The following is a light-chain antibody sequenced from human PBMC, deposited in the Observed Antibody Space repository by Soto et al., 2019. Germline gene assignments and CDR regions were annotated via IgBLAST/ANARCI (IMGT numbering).Light chain of an antibody. J-gene: IGLJ3*02. V-gene: IGLV2-14*01. CDR2: EVT. Sequence: QSVLTQPASVSGSPGQSITISCTGTSSDVGAYNYVSWYQQHPGTAPKLIISEVTNRPSGVSSRFSGSKSANTASLTISGLQAEDEADYFCSSYTTTNTLWVFGGGTQLTVL. CDR3: SSYTTTNTLWV. CDR1: SSDVGAYNY.